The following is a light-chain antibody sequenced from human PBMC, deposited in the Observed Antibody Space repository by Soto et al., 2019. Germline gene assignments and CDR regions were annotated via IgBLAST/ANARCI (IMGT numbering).Light chain of an antibody. Sequence: SYELPQPPSVSVAPEKTATITCGGDNIGINAVHWYQQKPGQAPLLVVYYDSDRPSGIPERFSGSTSGNTATLTISRVEAGDDADYYCQLWNSSSDQGVFGGGTKLTVL. V-gene: IGLV3-21*04. CDR2: YDS. J-gene: IGLJ3*02. CDR1: NIGINA. CDR3: QLWNSSSDQGV.